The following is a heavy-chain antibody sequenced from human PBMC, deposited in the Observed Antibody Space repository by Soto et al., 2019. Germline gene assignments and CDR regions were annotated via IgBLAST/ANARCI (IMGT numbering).Heavy chain of an antibody. CDR2: IWYDGDNK. D-gene: IGHD1-1*01. Sequence: QVQLVESGGGVVQPGGSLRLSCAASGFTFSNYGMHWVRQAPGKGLEWVAAIWYDGDNKYYGDSVRGRFTVSRDNTKNTLDLQMTSLRVEDTGVYYCVGAPMSTWNWFDPWGQGALVTVSS. CDR1: GFTFSNYG. CDR3: VGAPMSTWNWFDP. J-gene: IGHJ5*02. V-gene: IGHV3-33*03.